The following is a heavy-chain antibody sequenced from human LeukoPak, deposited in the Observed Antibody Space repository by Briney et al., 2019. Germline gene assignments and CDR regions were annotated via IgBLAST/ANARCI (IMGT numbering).Heavy chain of an antibody. CDR1: GHTLTELS. Sequence: GASVKVSCKVSGHTLTELSMHWVRQAPGKGLEWMGGFDPEDGETIYAQKFQGRVTMTEDTSTDTAYMELSSLRSEDTAVYYCARGSSYCGGDCYDFQHWGQGTLVTVSS. D-gene: IGHD2-21*02. V-gene: IGHV1-24*01. CDR2: FDPEDGET. J-gene: IGHJ1*01. CDR3: ARGSSYCGGDCYDFQH.